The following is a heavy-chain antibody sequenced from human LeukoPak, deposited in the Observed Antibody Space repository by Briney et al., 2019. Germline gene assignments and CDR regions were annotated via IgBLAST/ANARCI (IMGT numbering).Heavy chain of an antibody. J-gene: IGHJ5*02. CDR1: GGTFSSYA. D-gene: IGHD5-24*01. V-gene: IGHV1-69*05. CDR3: ARDRGNWFDP. CDR2: IIPIFGTA. Sequence: SVTVSCKASGGTFSSYAISWVRQAPGQGLEWMGGIIPIFGTANYAQKFQGRVTITTDESTSTAYMELSSLRSEDTAVYYCARDRGNWFDPWGQGTLVTVSS.